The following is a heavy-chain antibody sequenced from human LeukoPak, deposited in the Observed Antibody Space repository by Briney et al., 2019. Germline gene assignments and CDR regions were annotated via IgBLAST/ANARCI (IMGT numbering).Heavy chain of an antibody. D-gene: IGHD2-15*01. V-gene: IGHV3-23*01. CDR1: GFTFNNYA. CDR2: IIGSGGST. J-gene: IGHJ5*02. CDR3: ATFCSGGDCYSFAP. Sequence: GGSLRLSCAASGFTFNNYAMTWVRQAPGKGLEWVSTIIGSGGSTDYADSVKGRFTISRDNSKDTLFLQMDSLRVEDTAVYYCATFCSGGDCYSFAPWGQGTLVTVS.